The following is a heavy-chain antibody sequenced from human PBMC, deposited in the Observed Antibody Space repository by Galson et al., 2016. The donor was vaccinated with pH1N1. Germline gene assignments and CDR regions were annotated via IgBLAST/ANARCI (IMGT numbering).Heavy chain of an antibody. Sequence: SLRLSCAASGFTFSSHWMHWVRQTPGQGLEWVANINQDGSEKYYVDSVKGRFIISRDNTKSSLYLQMNSLRVEDTAVYYCARRYFDTWGQGTLVTVSS. J-gene: IGHJ4*02. CDR1: GFTFSSHW. V-gene: IGHV3-7*01. D-gene: IGHD3-9*01. CDR2: INQDGSEK. CDR3: ARRYFDT.